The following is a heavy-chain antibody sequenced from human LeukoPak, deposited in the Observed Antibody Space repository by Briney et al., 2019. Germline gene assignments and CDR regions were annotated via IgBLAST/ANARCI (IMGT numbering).Heavy chain of an antibody. V-gene: IGHV3-74*01. J-gene: IGHJ4*02. CDR2: INSDGSST. CDR3: ARDQHSSSWYIDY. Sequence: GGSLRLSCAASGFTFSSYWMHWVRQAPGKGLVWVSRINSDGSSTSYADSVKGQLTISRDNAKNTLYLQMNSLRAEDTAVYYCARDQHSSSWYIDYWGQGTLVTVSS. D-gene: IGHD6-13*01. CDR1: GFTFSSYW.